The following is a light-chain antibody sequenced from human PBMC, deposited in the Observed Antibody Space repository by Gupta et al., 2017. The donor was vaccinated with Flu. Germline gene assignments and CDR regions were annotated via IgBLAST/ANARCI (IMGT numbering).Light chain of an antibody. V-gene: IGKV2-30*01. J-gene: IGKJ2*02. Sequence: DVVMSQSPLSLSVPLGHAASISCRSSQRLVSKNGLNYLTLFQQEPGQSPRRLIYEFSNRDAGVPDRCSGSGAVTDFTLKISRVEAEYVGVYYCMRGTHPWTFGQGTRLEI. CDR1: QRLVSKNGLNY. CDR3: MRGTHPWT. CDR2: EFS.